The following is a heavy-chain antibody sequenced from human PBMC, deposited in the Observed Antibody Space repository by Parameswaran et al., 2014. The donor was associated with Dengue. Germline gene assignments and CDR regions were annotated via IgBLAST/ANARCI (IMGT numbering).Heavy chain of an antibody. V-gene: IGHV4-30-2*01. CDR3: ARTTVTTWFDP. D-gene: IGHD4-17*01. Sequence: WIRQPQEGLEWIGYIYHSGSIYYNPSLKSRVTISVDRSKNQFSLKLSSVTAADTAVYYCARTTVTTWFDPWGQGTLVTVSS. CDR2: IYHSGSI. J-gene: IGHJ5*02.